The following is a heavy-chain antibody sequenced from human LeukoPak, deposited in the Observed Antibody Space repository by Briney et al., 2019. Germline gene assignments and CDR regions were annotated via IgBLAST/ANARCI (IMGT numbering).Heavy chain of an antibody. J-gene: IGHJ4*02. D-gene: IGHD6-13*01. CDR3: AKLYTSRWYNDY. V-gene: IGHV3-23*01. CDR1: GFTVSRSY. CDR2: LSNIGSST. Sequence: GGSLRLSCAASGFTVSRSYMSWVRQAPGKGLEWVSALSNIGSSTSYADSVKGRFTISRDNSKNTLYLQMDSLRAEDTAVYYCAKLYTSRWYNDYWGQGTLVTVSS.